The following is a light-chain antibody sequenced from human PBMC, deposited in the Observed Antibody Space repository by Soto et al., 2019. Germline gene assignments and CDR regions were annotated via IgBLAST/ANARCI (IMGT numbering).Light chain of an antibody. CDR1: VLGENY. J-gene: IGLJ3*02. CDR3: LSGDEDKWV. CDR2: EDS. Sequence: SYELTQIPSVSVSPGHTARINCSADVLGENYADWYQQKPGQAPKLLIYEDSERYDGVPERFSGSAAGNTITLTISRVVTDDEADYYCLSGDEDKWVFGGGTKVTVL. V-gene: IGLV3-22*01.